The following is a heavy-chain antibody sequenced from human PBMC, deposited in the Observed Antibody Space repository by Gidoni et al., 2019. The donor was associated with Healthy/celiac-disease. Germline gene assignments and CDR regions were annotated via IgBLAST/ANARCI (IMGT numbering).Heavy chain of an antibody. CDR1: GGTFSSYA. J-gene: IGHJ4*02. D-gene: IGHD2-15*01. CDR3: ARDRLGYCSGGSCYRSFDY. CDR2: IIPIFGTA. Sequence: QVQLVQSGAEVKKPGSSVKVSCKASGGTFSSYAISWVRQAPGQGLEWMGGIIPIFGTANYAQKFQGRVTITADKSTSTAYMELSSLRSEDTAVYYCARDRLGYCSGGSCYRSFDYWGQGTLVTVSS. V-gene: IGHV1-69*06.